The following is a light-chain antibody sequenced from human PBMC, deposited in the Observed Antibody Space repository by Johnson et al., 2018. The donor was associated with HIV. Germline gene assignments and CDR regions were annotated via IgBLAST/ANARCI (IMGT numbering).Light chain of an antibody. Sequence: QSVLTQPPSVSAAPGQKVTISCSGSSSNIGNNYVSWYQQLPGTAPKLLIYENNKRPSGIPDRFSGSKSGTSATLGITGLQTGDEADYYCGTWDTGPRAWEVFGTGTKVTVL. V-gene: IGLV1-51*02. J-gene: IGLJ1*01. CDR1: SSNIGNNY. CDR2: ENN. CDR3: GTWDTGPRAWEV.